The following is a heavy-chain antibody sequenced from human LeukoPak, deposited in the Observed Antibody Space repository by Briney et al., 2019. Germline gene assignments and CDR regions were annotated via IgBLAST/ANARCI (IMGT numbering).Heavy chain of an antibody. J-gene: IGHJ5*02. D-gene: IGHD5-18*01. CDR3: ARSPGLDTAVVSRP. V-gene: IGHV1-2*02. CDR2: INPNSDGT. CDR1: VYTFTGYY. Sequence: ASVTVSFKTSVYTFTGYYIHWVRQAPGQGLEWMGWINPNSDGTNYAQNFPGRVTTTRDTSINTAYMELGRLRSDETSVYYCARSPGLDTAVVSRPWGQGTLITVSS.